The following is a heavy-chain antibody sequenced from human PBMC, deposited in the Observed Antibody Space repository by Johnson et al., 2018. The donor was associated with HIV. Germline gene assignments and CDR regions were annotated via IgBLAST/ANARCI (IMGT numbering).Heavy chain of an antibody. CDR3: ARVLTTRGAFDI. D-gene: IGHD3-9*01. CDR2: ISYDGSNK. J-gene: IGHJ3*02. Sequence: QVQLVESGGGVVQPGRSLRLSCSASGFIFSSYAMHWVRQAPGKGLEWVAVISYDGSNKYYADSVKGRFTISRDNSKNTLYLQMNSLRAEDTAVYYCARVLTTRGAFDIWGQGTMVTVSS. V-gene: IGHV3-30-3*01. CDR1: GFIFSSYA.